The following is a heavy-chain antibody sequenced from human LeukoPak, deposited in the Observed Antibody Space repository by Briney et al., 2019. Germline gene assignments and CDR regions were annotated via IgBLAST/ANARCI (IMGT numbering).Heavy chain of an antibody. V-gene: IGHV4-38-2*01. J-gene: IGHJ4*02. CDR3: ARVEIAVSLRFDY. D-gene: IGHD2-15*01. CDR1: GYSISSGYY. CDR2: IYHSGTT. Sequence: PSETLSLTCAVSGYSISSGYYWGWFRQPPGKGPGWIGCIYHSGTTYYNPSLKSRVTISVDTSKNQFSLKLSSVTAADTAVYYCARVEIAVSLRFDYWGQGTLVTVSS.